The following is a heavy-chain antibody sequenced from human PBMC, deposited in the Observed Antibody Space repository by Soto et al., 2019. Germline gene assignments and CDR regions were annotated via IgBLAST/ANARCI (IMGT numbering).Heavy chain of an antibody. CDR2: RKQDGSEK. D-gene: IGHD3-16*01. Sequence: EAQLVESGGGLVQPGGSLRVSCAVSGFTFSDYWMSWVRQAPGKGLGWVAKRKQDGSEKDYVDSVKGRFTIYRDDTNNSLYLHMYSLRVEDTAIYYCARGGRDAYDWFDPWGQGTLVTVSS. V-gene: IGHV3-7*01. CDR1: GFTFSDYW. J-gene: IGHJ5*02. CDR3: ARGGRDAYDWFDP.